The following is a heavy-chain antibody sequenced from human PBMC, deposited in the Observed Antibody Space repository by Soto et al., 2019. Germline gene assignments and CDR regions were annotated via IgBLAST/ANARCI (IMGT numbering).Heavy chain of an antibody. D-gene: IGHD5-12*01. CDR3: ARDFRSSGFDVDL. Sequence: GGSLRLSCAASGFTFSSYGIHWVRQAPGKGLEWVAVIWFDGTNKYYADSVKGRFTISRDNSKNTLYLQMNSLRAEDTAVYYCARDFRSSGFDVDLWGQGTLVTVSS. J-gene: IGHJ5*02. CDR2: IWFDGTNK. CDR1: GFTFSSYG. V-gene: IGHV3-33*01.